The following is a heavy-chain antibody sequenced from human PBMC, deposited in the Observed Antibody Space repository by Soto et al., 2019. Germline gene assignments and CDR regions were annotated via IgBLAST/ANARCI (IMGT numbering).Heavy chain of an antibody. CDR2: IYYSGST. J-gene: IGHJ4*02. D-gene: IGHD2-2*01. CDR3: ARAPKGYCSSTSCFQNFDY. Sequence: QVQLQESGPGLVKPSQTLSLTCTVSGGSISSGGYYWSWIRQHPGKGLEWIGYIYYSGSTYYHPSLKSRVTISVDTSKNQFSLKLSSVTAADTAVYYCARAPKGYCSSTSCFQNFDYWGQGTLVTVSS. CDR1: GGSISSGGYY. V-gene: IGHV4-31*03.